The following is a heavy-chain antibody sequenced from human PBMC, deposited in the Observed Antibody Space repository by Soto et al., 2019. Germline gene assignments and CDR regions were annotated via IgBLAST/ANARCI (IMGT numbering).Heavy chain of an antibody. J-gene: IGHJ6*02. CDR1: GFTFSSYA. Sequence: PGGSLRLSCAASGFTFSSYAMHWVRQAPGKGLEWVAVISYDGSNKYYADSVKGRFTISRDNSKNTLYLQMNSLRAEDTAVYYCARDRRTIAAAVGYYYYGMDVWGQETTVTVSS. CDR2: ISYDGSNK. CDR3: ARDRRTIAAAVGYYYYGMDV. V-gene: IGHV3-30-3*01. D-gene: IGHD6-13*01.